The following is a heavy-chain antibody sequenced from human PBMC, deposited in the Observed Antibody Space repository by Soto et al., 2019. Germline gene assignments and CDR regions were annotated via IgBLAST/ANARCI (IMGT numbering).Heavy chain of an antibody. CDR1: DASILCFY. CDR2: IYYSGST. J-gene: IGHJ4*02. D-gene: IGHD3-9*01. Sequence: SQTLSLTCPVSDASILCFYWSWSVQSLVQGLEWIGYIYYSGSTNYNPSLKSRVTISVDTSKNQFSLKLSSVTAADTAVYYCARLSRTYYDILTGYYFDYWGQGTLITVS. CDR3: ARLSRTYYDILTGYYFDY. V-gene: IGHV4-59*08.